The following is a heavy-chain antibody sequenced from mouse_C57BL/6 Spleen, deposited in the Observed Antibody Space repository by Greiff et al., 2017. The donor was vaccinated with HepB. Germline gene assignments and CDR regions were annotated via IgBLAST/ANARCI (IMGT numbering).Heavy chain of an antibody. CDR2: IDPSDSET. J-gene: IGHJ1*03. D-gene: IGHD1-1*01. CDR1: GYTFTSYW. V-gene: IGHV1-52*01. Sequence: QVQLQQPGAELVRPGSSVKLSCKASGYTFTSYWMHWVRQRPIQGLEWIGNIDPSDSETHYNQKFKDKATLTVDKSSSTAYMQLSSLTSEDSAVYYCARRVDWYFDVWGTGTTVTVSS. CDR3: ARRVDWYFDV.